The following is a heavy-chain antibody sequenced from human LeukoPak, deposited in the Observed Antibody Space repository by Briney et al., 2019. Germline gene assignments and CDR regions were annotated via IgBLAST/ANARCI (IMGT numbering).Heavy chain of an antibody. D-gene: IGHD1-26*01. CDR3: TSIDSEKDGDFDY. V-gene: IGHV3-49*04. CDR2: IRSKAYGGTT. J-gene: IGHJ4*02. CDR1: GFTFGDYA. Sequence: GGSLRLSCTASGFTFGDYAMSWVRQAPGKGLEWVGFIRSKAYGGTTEYAASVKGRFTISTDDSKNIAYLQMNSLKTEDTAVYYCTSIDSEKDGDFDYWGQGTLVTVSS.